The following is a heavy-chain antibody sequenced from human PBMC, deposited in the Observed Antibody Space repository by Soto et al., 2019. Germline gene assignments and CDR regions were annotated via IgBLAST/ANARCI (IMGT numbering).Heavy chain of an antibody. CDR2: IYYSGST. CDR3: ARGLLAYCGGDCALFDS. D-gene: IGHD2-21*02. Sequence: SETLSLTCTFSGCSISSYYWTWIRQPPGKGLEWIGYIYYSGSTNYNPSLKSRVTISVDTSKNQFSLKLSSVTAADTAVYYCARGLLAYCGGDCALFDSWGQGIMVTVSS. J-gene: IGHJ4*02. CDR1: GCSISSYY. V-gene: IGHV4-59*12.